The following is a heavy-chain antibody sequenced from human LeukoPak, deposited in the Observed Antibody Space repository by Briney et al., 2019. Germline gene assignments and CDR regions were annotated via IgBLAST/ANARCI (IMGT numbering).Heavy chain of an antibody. V-gene: IGHV3-11*01. Sequence: SGGSLRLSCAASGFTFSDYYMSWIRQAPGKGLEWVSYISSSGSTIYYADSVKGRFTISRDNAKNSLYLQMNSLRAEDTAVYYCAREPGIAAAGTGPLGPYGMDVWGQGTTVTVSS. D-gene: IGHD6-13*01. J-gene: IGHJ6*02. CDR1: GFTFSDYY. CDR2: ISSSGSTI. CDR3: AREPGIAAAGTGPLGPYGMDV.